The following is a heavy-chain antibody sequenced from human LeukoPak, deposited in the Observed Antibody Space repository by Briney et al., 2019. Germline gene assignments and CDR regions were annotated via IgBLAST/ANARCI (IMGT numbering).Heavy chain of an antibody. D-gene: IGHD2-2*01. Sequence: GESLKISCKGSGYSFTSYWIGWVRQMPGKGLEWMGIIYPGDSDTRYSPSFQGQVTISADKSISTAYLQWSRLKASDTAMYYCARNYCSSTSCYGDDYWGQGTLVTVSS. CDR1: GYSFTSYW. CDR3: ARNYCSSTSCYGDDY. V-gene: IGHV5-51*01. J-gene: IGHJ4*02. CDR2: IYPGDSDT.